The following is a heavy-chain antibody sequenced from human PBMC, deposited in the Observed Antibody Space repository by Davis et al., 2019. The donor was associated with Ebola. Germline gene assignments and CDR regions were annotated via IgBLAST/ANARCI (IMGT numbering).Heavy chain of an antibody. CDR3: ARGGGYSSGWLDY. CDR2: ISSSSSTI. CDR1: GFTFSSYS. Sequence: GESLKISCAASGFTFSSYSMNWVRQAPGKGLEWVSYISSSSSTIYYADSVKGRFTISRDNSKNTLYLQMNSLRAEDTAVYYCARGGGYSSGWLDYWGQGTLVIVSS. D-gene: IGHD6-19*01. V-gene: IGHV3-48*01. J-gene: IGHJ4*02.